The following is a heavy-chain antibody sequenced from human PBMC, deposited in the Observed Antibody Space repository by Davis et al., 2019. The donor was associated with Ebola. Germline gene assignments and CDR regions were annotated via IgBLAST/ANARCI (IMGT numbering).Heavy chain of an antibody. V-gene: IGHV3-74*01. J-gene: IGHJ3*02. D-gene: IGHD1-26*01. Sequence: HTGGSLRLSCAASAFTFSSYWTHWVRQAPGTGLVWVPRITSDGRSTSYADSVKGRFTISRDNAKNTLYLQMNSLRAEDTAVYYCARVSGSYLDAFDIWGQGTMVTVSS. CDR3: ARVSGSYLDAFDI. CDR2: ITSDGRST. CDR1: AFTFSSYW.